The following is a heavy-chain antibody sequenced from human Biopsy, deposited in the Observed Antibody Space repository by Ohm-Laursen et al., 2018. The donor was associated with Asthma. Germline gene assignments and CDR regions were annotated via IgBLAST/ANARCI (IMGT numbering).Heavy chain of an antibody. CDR1: GAYIGSRDHH. J-gene: IGHJ6*02. CDR3: ARVASYGDLYFGIDV. D-gene: IGHD4-17*01. CDR2: VFWSGTT. Sequence: SETLSLTCTVGGAYIGSRDHHWSWIRQSPGTGLEWIGFVFWSGTTHYNRSLERRLSISIGTTGNEFSMTLRSVTAADTAVYFCARVASYGDLYFGIDVWGPGTTVSVS. V-gene: IGHV4-30-4*01.